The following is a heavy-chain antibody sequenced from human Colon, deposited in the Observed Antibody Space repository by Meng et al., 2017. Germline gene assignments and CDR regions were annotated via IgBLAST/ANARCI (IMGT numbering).Heavy chain of an antibody. V-gene: IGHV4-4*02. CDR1: GGSITSSDW. J-gene: IGHJ5*02. CDR3: AREVVVAGTRNWLDP. CDR2: TYQNGRP. D-gene: IGHD6-19*01. Sequence: QVQLQRWGAGPLKPSETLSLTCTVSGGSITSSDWWSWVRQTPGKGLEWIGETYQNGRPNYNPSLKSRVTISVDKSKNQFSLNMTSVTAADTAVYYCAREVVVAGTRNWLDPWGQGILVTVSS.